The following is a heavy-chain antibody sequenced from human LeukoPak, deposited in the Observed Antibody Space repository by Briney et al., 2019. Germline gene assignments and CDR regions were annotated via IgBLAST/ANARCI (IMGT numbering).Heavy chain of an antibody. D-gene: IGHD3-22*01. CDR2: IYYSGST. V-gene: IGHV4-31*03. CDR3: ARDNTMIFDY. CDR1: GGSISSGGYY. J-gene: IGHJ4*02. Sequence: SETLPLTCTVSGGSISSGGYYWSWIRQHPGKGLEWIGYIYYSGSTYYNPSLKSRVTISVDTSKNQFSLKLSSVTAADTAVYYCARDNTMIFDYWGQGTLVTVSS.